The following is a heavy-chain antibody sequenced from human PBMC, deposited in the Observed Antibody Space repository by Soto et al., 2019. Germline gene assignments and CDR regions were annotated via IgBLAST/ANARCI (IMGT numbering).Heavy chain of an antibody. Sequence: SETLSLTCTVSGGSISSYYWSWIRQPPGKGLEWIGYIYYSGSTNYNPSLKSRVTISVDKSKNQFSLKLSSVTAADTATYYCAREGPATIAADLSWFDPWGQGTLVTVSS. CDR1: GGSISSYY. V-gene: IGHV4-59*12. D-gene: IGHD6-13*01. CDR2: IYYSGST. J-gene: IGHJ5*02. CDR3: AREGPATIAADLSWFDP.